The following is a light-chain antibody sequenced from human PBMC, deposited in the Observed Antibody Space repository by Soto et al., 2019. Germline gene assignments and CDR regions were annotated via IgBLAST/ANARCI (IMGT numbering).Light chain of an antibody. V-gene: IGKV3-20*01. CDR1: QRVSSSY. CDR2: GAS. J-gene: IGKJ2*01. Sequence: ELVLTQSPGTLSLSPGERATLSCRARQRVSSSYLAWYQQKPGQAPRLLIYGASNRATGIPDRFSGSGSGTDFTLTISRLEPEDFAVYFCQQYGRSPPFTFGQGTKVEIK. CDR3: QQYGRSPPFT.